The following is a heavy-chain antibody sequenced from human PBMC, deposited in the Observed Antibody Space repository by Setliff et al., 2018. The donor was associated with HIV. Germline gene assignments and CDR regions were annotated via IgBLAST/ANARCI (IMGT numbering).Heavy chain of an antibody. CDR2: VYHSGTT. CDR1: GYSISTAYY. V-gene: IGHV4-38-2*01. J-gene: IGHJ4*02. Sequence: PSETLSLTCAVSGYSISTAYYWGWIRQPPGKGLEWIGSVYHSGTTYYNPSLKSRVTISVDMSKDQFSLRVTSVTAADTAVYYCMRGRSITIFGVAYLDFWGQGTQVTVSS. D-gene: IGHD3-3*01. CDR3: MRGRSITIFGVAYLDF.